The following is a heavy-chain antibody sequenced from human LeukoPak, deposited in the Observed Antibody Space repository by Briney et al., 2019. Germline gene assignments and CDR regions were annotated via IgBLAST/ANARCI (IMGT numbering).Heavy chain of an antibody. D-gene: IGHD5-18*01. V-gene: IGHV3-30-3*01. J-gene: IGHJ5*02. Sequence: SLRLSCAASGFTFSSYAMHWVRQAPGKGLEWVAVISYDGSNKYYADSVKGRFTISRDNSKNTLYLQMNSLRAEDTAVYYCARVGTAMVTEDWFDPWGQGTLVTVSS. CDR1: GFTFSSYA. CDR2: ISYDGSNK. CDR3: ARVGTAMVTEDWFDP.